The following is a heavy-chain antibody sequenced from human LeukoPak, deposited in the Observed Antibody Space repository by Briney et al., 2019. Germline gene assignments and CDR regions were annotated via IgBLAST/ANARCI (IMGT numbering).Heavy chain of an antibody. J-gene: IGHJ4*02. Sequence: ASETLSLTCTVSNVSIRSSSHYWGWIRQPPGKGLEWIGSTTYRGSDFYNPALKSRVSISVDTSKNQFSLKLNSLTAADTAVYYCVRDKKRQLWIDYWGQGTLVTVSS. V-gene: IGHV4-39*07. CDR2: TTYRGSD. CDR1: NVSIRSSSHY. D-gene: IGHD5-18*01. CDR3: VRDKKRQLWIDY.